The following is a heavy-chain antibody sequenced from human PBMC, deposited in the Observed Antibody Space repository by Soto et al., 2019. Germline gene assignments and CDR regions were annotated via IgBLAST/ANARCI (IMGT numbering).Heavy chain of an antibody. D-gene: IGHD6-13*01. V-gene: IGHV3-48*01. CDR3: AKTFGGSWYYFDY. CDR1: GFTFSSYA. Sequence: GGSLRLSCAASGFTFSSYAMNWVRQAPGKGLDWVSYITSSSTTIYYAGSVKGRFTISRDNSKSTLYLQMSSLRADDTAIYYCAKTFGGSWYYFDYWGQGTLVTVSS. J-gene: IGHJ4*02. CDR2: ITSSSTTI.